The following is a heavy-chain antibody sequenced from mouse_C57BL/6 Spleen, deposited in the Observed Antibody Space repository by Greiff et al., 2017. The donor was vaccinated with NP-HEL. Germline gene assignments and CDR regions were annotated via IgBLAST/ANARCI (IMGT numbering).Heavy chain of an antibody. D-gene: IGHD1-1*01. CDR1: GYSITSGYF. Sequence: EVQLQQSGPGLVKPSQSLSLTCSVTGYSITSGYFWNWIRQFPGNKLEWMGYISYDGSNNYNPSLKNRISITRDTSKNQFFLKLNSVTTEDTATYYCTRHGSSYYAMDYWSQETSVTVSS. CDR2: ISYDGSN. CDR3: TRHGSSYYAMDY. J-gene: IGHJ4*01. V-gene: IGHV3-6*01.